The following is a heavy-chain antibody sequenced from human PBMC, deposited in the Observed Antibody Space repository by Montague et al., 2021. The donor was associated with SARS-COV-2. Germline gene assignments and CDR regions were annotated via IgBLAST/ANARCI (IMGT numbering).Heavy chain of an antibody. CDR1: GFTFNSYT. CDR2: ITGSSNYV. CDR3: RVTVPRGVIGWFDP. V-gene: IGHV3-21*06. D-gene: IGHD3-10*01. J-gene: IGHJ5*02. Sequence: SLRLSCAASGFTFNSYTMNWVRQAPGKGLEWVSSITGSSNYVYYAPSLKGRFTISRDNAKNSVYLQMDSLTVEDTANYCSRVTVPRGVIGWFDPWGQGTLVTVPS.